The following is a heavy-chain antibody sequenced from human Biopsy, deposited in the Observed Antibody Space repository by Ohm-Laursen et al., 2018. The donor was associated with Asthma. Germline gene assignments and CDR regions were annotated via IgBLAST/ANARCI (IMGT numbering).Heavy chain of an antibody. Sequence: SVKVSWKASGGTFRTYAFNWVRQAPGQGLEWMGGIIPMYGVPKVAQKFQGRVTITADESTSTAYMEMSSLRSEDTTVYYCARVDAIMISGDFYFYSGFDLWGQGTTVRVSS. V-gene: IGHV1-69*13. CDR2: IIPMYGVP. D-gene: IGHD3-16*01. CDR3: ARVDAIMISGDFYFYSGFDL. CDR1: GGTFRTYA. J-gene: IGHJ6*02.